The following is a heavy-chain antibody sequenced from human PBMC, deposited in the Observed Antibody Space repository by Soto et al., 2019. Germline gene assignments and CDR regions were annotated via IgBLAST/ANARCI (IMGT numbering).Heavy chain of an antibody. CDR3: ANSFGSGSYPFDS. CDR1: GFTFSNYA. V-gene: IGHV3-9*01. J-gene: IGHJ4*02. CDR2: ITWNSGSL. Sequence: EVQLVESGGGLVQPGRSLRLSCVASGFTFSNYAMHWVRQAPGKGLEWVSLITWNSGSLSYADSVKGRFTISRDNAKNSLYLDMNSLRPEDTALYYCANSFGSGSYPFDSWGQGTLVTVSS. D-gene: IGHD3-10*01.